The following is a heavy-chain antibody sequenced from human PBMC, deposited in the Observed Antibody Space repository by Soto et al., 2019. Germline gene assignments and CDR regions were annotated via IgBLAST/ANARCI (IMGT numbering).Heavy chain of an antibody. CDR2: FDPEDGET. V-gene: IGHV1-24*01. Sequence: ASVKVSCKVSGYTLTELSMHWVRQAPGKGLEWMGGFDPEDGETIYARKFQGRVTRTEDTSTDTAYMELSSLRSEDTAVYYGATDEGGVRGVKNYYYYMDVWGKGTTVTVSS. D-gene: IGHD3-10*01. CDR3: ATDEGGVRGVKNYYYYMDV. J-gene: IGHJ6*03. CDR1: GYTLTELS.